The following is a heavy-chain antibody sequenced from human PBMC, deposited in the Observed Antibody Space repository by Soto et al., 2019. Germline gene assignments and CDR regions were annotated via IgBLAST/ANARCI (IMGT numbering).Heavy chain of an antibody. CDR1: GGAFSDYA. CDR3: ASWLKGPDIGNYYYGMDV. D-gene: IGHD2-15*01. J-gene: IGHJ6*02. V-gene: IGHV1-69*12. CDR2: IMPIFRAP. Sequence: QVRLVQSGAEVKKPGSSVKVSCKASGGAFSDYAFSWVRQAPGQGLEWLGGIMPIFRAPDYGQKFQGRVTMTADEFTRTAYMEMNSLRSEDTAVYYCASWLKGPDIGNYYYGMDVWGQGTTVTVS.